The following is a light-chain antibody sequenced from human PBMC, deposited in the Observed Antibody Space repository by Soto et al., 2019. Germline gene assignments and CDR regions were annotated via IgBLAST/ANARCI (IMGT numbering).Light chain of an antibody. CDR1: QSISSSF. Sequence: DIVLTQSPGSLSLSPGDRATLSCRASQSISSSFLAWYQQKPGQAPRLLICGASSRATGIADRFSGSGSGTDFTLTITRLEPEDFAVYYCQQYGNSPYTFGQGTKVDIK. CDR3: QQYGNSPYT. J-gene: IGKJ2*01. V-gene: IGKV3-20*01. CDR2: GAS.